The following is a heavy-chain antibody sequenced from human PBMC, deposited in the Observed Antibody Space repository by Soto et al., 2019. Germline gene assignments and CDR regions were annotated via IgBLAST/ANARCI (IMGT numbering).Heavy chain of an antibody. CDR2: ISYDGSNK. CDR3: ARAFNGYFDY. V-gene: IGHV3-30-3*01. CDR1: GFTFSSYA. J-gene: IGHJ4*02. Sequence: LRLSCAASGFTFSSYAMHWVRQAPGKGLEWVAVISYDGSNKYYADSVKGRFTISRDNSKNTLYLQMNSLRAEDTAVYYCARAFNGYFDYWGQGTLVTVPS.